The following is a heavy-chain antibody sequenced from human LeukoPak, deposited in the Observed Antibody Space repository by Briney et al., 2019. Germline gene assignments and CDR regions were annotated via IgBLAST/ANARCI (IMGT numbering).Heavy chain of an antibody. Sequence: PGGSLRLSCATSGFTFSSYWMSWVRQAPGKGLEWVANIKRDGSKKNYVDSVKGRFTISRDNAKNSLYLQMNSLRAEDMAVYYCATPLDYYDSSGYHQGGDWGQGTLVTVSS. CDR1: GFTFSSYW. CDR2: IKRDGSKK. J-gene: IGHJ4*02. D-gene: IGHD3-22*01. CDR3: ATPLDYYDSSGYHQGGD. V-gene: IGHV3-7*03.